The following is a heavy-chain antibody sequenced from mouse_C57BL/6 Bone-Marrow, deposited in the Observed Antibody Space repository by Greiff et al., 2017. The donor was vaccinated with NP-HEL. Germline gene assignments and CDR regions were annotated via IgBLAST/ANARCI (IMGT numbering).Heavy chain of an antibody. Sequence: QVQLQQPGAELVMPGASVKLSCKASGYTFTSYWMHWVKQRPGQGLEWIGEIDPSDSYTNYNQKFKGKSTLTVDKSSSTAYMQLSSLTSEDSAVYYCAREGDSNDVEFAYWGQGTLVTVSA. CDR3: AREGDSNDVEFAY. J-gene: IGHJ3*01. CDR2: IDPSDSYT. CDR1: GYTFTSYW. V-gene: IGHV1-69*01. D-gene: IGHD2-12*01.